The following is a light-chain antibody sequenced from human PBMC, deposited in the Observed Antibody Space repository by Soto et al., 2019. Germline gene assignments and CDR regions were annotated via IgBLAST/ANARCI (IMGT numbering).Light chain of an antibody. V-gene: IGLV2-11*01. CDR2: DVS. CDR3: YSYAGSSYV. Sequence: LTQPRSVSGSPGQSVTISCTGTSSDVGGYDYVSWYQQHPDKAPKLMIYDVSKRPSGVPDRFSGSKSGNTASLTISGLRAEDEADYYCYSYAGSSYVFGTGTKATVL. CDR1: SSDVGGYDY. J-gene: IGLJ1*01.